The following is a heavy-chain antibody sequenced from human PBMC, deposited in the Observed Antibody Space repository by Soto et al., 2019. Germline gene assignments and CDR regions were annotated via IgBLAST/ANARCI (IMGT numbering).Heavy chain of an antibody. Sequence: ASVKVSCKASGYTFTSHGISWVRQAPGQGLEWMGWIRAYNGNTNYAQKPQGRVTMTTDTSTSTAYMELRSVRSDDPAVYYCAGEGLWDSSGYYFLVFDPWGQGTLVTVSS. V-gene: IGHV1-18*01. J-gene: IGHJ5*02. D-gene: IGHD3-22*01. CDR2: IRAYNGNT. CDR3: AGEGLWDSSGYYFLVFDP. CDR1: GYTFTSHG.